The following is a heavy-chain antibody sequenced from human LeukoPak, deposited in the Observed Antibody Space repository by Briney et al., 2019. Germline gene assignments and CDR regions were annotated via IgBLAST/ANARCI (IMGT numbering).Heavy chain of an antibody. Sequence: SETLSLTCTVSGGSVSSGSYYWSWIRQPPGKGLEWIGYIYYSGSTNYNPSPKSRVTISVDTSKNQFSLKLSSVTAADTAVYYCARDRFDGGNSFGYWGQGTLVTVSS. CDR2: IYYSGST. CDR3: ARDRFDGGNSFGY. J-gene: IGHJ4*02. D-gene: IGHD4-23*01. V-gene: IGHV4-61*01. CDR1: GGSVSSGSYY.